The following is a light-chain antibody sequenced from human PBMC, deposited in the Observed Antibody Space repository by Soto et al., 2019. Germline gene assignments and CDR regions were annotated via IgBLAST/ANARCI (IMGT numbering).Light chain of an antibody. V-gene: IGLV1-47*01. CDR3: AAWDDSLNGVV. CDR2: RNN. J-gene: IGLJ2*01. Sequence: QSVLTQPPSASGTPGQTVTISCSGSSSNIGSNYVYWYQQLPGTAPKLLIYRNNQRPSGVPDRFSGSKSGTSASLAISGLRSEDEADYYCAAWDDSLNGVVFGGGTTLTVL. CDR1: SSNIGSNY.